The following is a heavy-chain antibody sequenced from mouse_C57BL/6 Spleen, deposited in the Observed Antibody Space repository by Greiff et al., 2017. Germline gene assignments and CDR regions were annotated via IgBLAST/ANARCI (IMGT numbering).Heavy chain of an antibody. D-gene: IGHD1-1*01. J-gene: IGHJ4*01. Sequence: EVKLMESGPGLVKPSQSLSLTCSVTGYSITSGYYWNWIRQFPGNKLEWMGYISYDGSNNYNPSLKNRISITRDTSKNQFFLKLNSVTTEDTATYYCARHDYGPYYYAMDYWGQGTSVTVSS. CDR2: ISYDGSN. CDR1: GYSITSGYY. V-gene: IGHV3-6*01. CDR3: ARHDYGPYYYAMDY.